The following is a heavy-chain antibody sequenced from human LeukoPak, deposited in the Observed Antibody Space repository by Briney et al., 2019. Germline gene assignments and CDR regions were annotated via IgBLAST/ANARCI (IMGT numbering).Heavy chain of an antibody. CDR3: ARINSSSWYLPQYFDY. CDR2: IYPGDSDT. V-gene: IGHV5-51*01. Sequence: GESLKISCKGSGYSFTSYWIGWVRQMPGKDLEWMGIIYPGDSDTRYSPSFQGQVTISADKSICTAYLQWSSLKASDTAMYYCARINSSSWYLPQYFDYWGQRTLVTVSS. J-gene: IGHJ4*02. CDR1: GYSFTSYW. D-gene: IGHD6-13*01.